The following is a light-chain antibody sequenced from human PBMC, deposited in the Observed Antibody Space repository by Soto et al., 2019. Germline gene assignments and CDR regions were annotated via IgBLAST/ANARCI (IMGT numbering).Light chain of an antibody. CDR3: AAWDDSLNAVV. J-gene: IGLJ2*01. CDR1: SSNIGNNA. CDR2: SNN. Sequence: QSVLTQPPSASGTPGQRVTISCSGSSSNIGNNAVNWYQQLPGTAPKLLIYSNNQRPSGVPDRFSGSKSGTSASLAISGLQSEDEADYYCAAWDDSLNAVVFGGGTKVTVL. V-gene: IGLV1-44*01.